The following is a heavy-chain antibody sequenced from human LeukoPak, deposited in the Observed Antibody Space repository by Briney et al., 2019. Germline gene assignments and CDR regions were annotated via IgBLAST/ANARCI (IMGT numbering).Heavy chain of an antibody. CDR2: IDHGGGT. D-gene: IGHD3-22*01. CDR3: ARALSYYDSSGYYY. J-gene: IGHJ4*02. V-gene: IGHV4-34*01. CDR1: GGSFSGYY. Sequence: TSETLSLTCGVYGGSFSGYYWSWIRQPPGKGLEWIGEIDHGGGTTYNPSLKSRVIISVDTSENQFSLKLSSVTAADTAVYYCARALSYYDSSGYYYWGQGTLVTVSS.